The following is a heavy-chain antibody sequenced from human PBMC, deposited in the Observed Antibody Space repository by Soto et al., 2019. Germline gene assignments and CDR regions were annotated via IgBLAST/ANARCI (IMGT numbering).Heavy chain of an antibody. V-gene: IGHV4-59*13. CDR1: AGTLGSYY. J-gene: IGHJ6*01. CDR3: AKDGDGRMSTNPYYYNGMDL. D-gene: IGHD2-21*02. Sequence: PEPLSLTCTVSAGTLGSYYWSWIRHPPRKGLEGLGDVSYTRSSNYNASLKSRVSISLDTFNYQVSLKLSSGSATDTADYYYAKDGDGRMSTNPYYYNGMDLWGPGTTVT. CDR2: VSYTRSS.